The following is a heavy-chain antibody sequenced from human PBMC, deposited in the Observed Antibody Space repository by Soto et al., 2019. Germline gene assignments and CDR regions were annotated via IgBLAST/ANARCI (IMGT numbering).Heavy chain of an antibody. V-gene: IGHV3-74*01. CDR1: GFTFSNYW. CDR3: ARGVPSYSGS. CDR2: ITSDGTST. J-gene: IGHJ4*01. D-gene: IGHD6-6*01. Sequence: EVQLVESGGGLVQPGGSLRLSCAASGFTFSNYWMHWVRQAPGKGLVWVSRITSDGTSTSHADSVEDRFTVSRDNAQNTLYLQMNSLRGEDTAVYYCARGVPSYSGSWGHGTLVIVSS.